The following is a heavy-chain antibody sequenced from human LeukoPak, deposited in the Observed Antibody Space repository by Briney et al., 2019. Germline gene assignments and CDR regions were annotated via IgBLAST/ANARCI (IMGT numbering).Heavy chain of an antibody. J-gene: IGHJ4*02. Sequence: ASVKVSCKASGGTFSSYAISWVRQAPGQGLEWMGIINPRGGGTSYAQKFQGRVTMTSDTSTSTFYTELSSLRSEDTAVYYCARAGGDGSSWYPDYWGQGTLVTVSS. CDR3: ARAGGDGSSWYPDY. V-gene: IGHV1-46*01. CDR2: INPRGGGT. D-gene: IGHD6-13*01. CDR1: GGTFSSYA.